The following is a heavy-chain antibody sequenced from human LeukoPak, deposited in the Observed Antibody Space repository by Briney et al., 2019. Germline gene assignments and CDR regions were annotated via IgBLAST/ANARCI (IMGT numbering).Heavy chain of an antibody. D-gene: IGHD1-7*01. CDR3: ARDWYNWNYVVSYMDV. V-gene: IGHV4-59*12. J-gene: IGHJ6*03. CDR1: GGSISSYY. CDR2: IYHSGST. Sequence: SETLSLTCTVSGGSISSYYWSWIRQPPGKGLEWIGYIYHSGSTYYNPSLKSRVTISVDRSKNQFSLKLSSVTAADTAVYYCARDWYNWNYVVSYMDVWGKGTTVTVSS.